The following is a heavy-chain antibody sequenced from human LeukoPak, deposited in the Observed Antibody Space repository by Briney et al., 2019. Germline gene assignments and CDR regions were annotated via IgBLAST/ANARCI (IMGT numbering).Heavy chain of an antibody. J-gene: IGHJ3*02. CDR3: ARYQTPIAAAGSRYAFDI. D-gene: IGHD6-13*01. V-gene: IGHV3-72*01. CDR1: GFTFSDHY. CDR2: IRKTADSYTT. Sequence: PGGSLRLSCAASGFTFSDHYMDWVRQAPWKGLEWVGRIRKTADSYTTEYAASVKGRFTISRDDSKNSLYLQMNSLKTEDTAVYYCARYQTPIAAAGSRYAFDIWGQGTMLTVSS.